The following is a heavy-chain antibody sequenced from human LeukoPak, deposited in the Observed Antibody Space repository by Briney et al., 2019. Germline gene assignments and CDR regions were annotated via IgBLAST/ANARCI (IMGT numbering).Heavy chain of an antibody. Sequence: GGSLRLSCAASGFTFRSYWMHWVRQAPGKGLVWVSHINSDGSSTSYADSVRGRFTFSRDNAKNTLYLQMNSLRAEDTAVYYCARNTAENAFDIWGQGTMVTVSS. V-gene: IGHV3-74*01. D-gene: IGHD1-14*01. J-gene: IGHJ3*02. CDR3: ARNTAENAFDI. CDR1: GFTFRSYW. CDR2: INSDGSST.